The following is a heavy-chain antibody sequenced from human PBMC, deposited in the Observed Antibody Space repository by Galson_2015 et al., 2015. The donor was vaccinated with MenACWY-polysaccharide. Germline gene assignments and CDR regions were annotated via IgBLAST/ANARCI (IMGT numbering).Heavy chain of an antibody. J-gene: IGHJ3*02. V-gene: IGHV4-59*01. CDR3: ARTAGYSGYVHAYDI. CDR1: GGSMRGYF. Sequence: LSLTCTLSGGSMRGYFWSWIRQSPGKGLEWVGYIHYSGSTKYTPSLKSRVTISIDTAKHQLSLRLNSVTAADTALYYCARTAGYSGYVHAYDIWGQGTAVTVSS. D-gene: IGHD6-25*01. CDR2: IHYSGST.